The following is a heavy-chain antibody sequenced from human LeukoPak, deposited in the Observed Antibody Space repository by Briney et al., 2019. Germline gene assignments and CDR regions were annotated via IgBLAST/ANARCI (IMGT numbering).Heavy chain of an antibody. J-gene: IGHJ4*02. CDR3: ARDSSGTSSGSYLPDY. CDR1: GYTFTSYY. D-gene: IGHD1-26*01. Sequence: ASVKVSCKASGYTFTSYYMHWVRQAPGQGLEWMGIINPSGGSTSYAQKFQGRVTMTGDMSTSTVYMELSSLRSEDTAVYYCARDSSGTSSGSYLPDYWGQGTLVTVSS. V-gene: IGHV1-46*01. CDR2: INPSGGST.